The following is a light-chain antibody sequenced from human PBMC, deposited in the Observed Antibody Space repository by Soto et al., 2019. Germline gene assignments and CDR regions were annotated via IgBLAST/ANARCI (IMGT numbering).Light chain of an antibody. CDR3: QQYNSYSRT. CDR1: QSISYW. J-gene: IGKJ1*01. V-gene: IGKV1-5*03. Sequence: DIQMTQSPSTLSASVGDRVTITCRASQSISYWLAWYQQKPGKAPKLLIYKASSLESGVPSRFSGSGSGTEFTLTISSLQPDDFATYYCQQYNSYSRTFGKGTKVDIK. CDR2: KAS.